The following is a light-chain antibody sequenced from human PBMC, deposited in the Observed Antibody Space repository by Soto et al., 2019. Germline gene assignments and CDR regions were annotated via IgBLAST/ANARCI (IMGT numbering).Light chain of an antibody. V-gene: IGKV3-15*01. CDR2: GAS. CDR3: QQYNNWPPST. Sequence: PGERATLSCRASQSVSRSYLAWYQHKPGQAPRLLIYGASIRATGIPARFSGSGSGTEFTLTISSLQSEDFAVYYCQQYNNWPPSTFGQGTRLEIK. CDR1: QSVSRSY. J-gene: IGKJ5*01.